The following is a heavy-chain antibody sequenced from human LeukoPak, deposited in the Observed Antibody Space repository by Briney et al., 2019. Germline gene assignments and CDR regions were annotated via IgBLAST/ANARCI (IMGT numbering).Heavy chain of an antibody. CDR3: AKAFTIFGVVMEAFDI. CDR2: ISGSGGST. D-gene: IGHD3-3*01. Sequence: GGSLRLSCAASGFTFSSYAMSWVRQAPGKGLERVSAISGSGGSTYYADSVKGRFTISRDNSKNTLYLQMNSLRAEDTAVYYCAKAFTIFGVVMEAFDIWGQGTMVTVSS. J-gene: IGHJ3*02. CDR1: GFTFSSYA. V-gene: IGHV3-23*01.